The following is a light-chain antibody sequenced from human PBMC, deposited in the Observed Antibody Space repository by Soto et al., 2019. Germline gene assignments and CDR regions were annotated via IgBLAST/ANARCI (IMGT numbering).Light chain of an antibody. CDR3: QQYNNWPSIT. V-gene: IGKV3-15*01. CDR2: GAS. J-gene: IGKJ5*01. CDR1: QSVSSN. Sequence: EIVMTQSPASLSVSPADRATLSCRASQSVSSNLAWYQQKPGQAPRLLISGASTRATGIPARFSGSGSGTEFTLTISSLQSEDFAVYYCQQYNNWPSITFGQGTRLEIK.